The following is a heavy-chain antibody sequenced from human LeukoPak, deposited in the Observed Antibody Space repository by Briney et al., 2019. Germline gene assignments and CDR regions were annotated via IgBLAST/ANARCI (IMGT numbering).Heavy chain of an antibody. CDR3: AKDLEPTAAGQIDY. Sequence: GGSLRLSRAASGFTFSSYAMSWVRQAPGKGLEWVSAISGSGGSTYYADSVKGRFTISRDNSKNTLYLQMNSLRAEDTAVYYCAKDLEPTAAGQIDYWGQGTLVTVSS. V-gene: IGHV3-23*01. CDR2: ISGSGGST. CDR1: GFTFSSYA. D-gene: IGHD6-13*01. J-gene: IGHJ4*02.